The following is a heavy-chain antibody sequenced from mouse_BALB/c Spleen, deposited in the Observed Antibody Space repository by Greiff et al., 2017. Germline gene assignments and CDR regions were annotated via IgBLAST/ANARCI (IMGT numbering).Heavy chain of an antibody. CDR3: ARSAIYYGFSY. J-gene: IGHJ2*01. D-gene: IGHD1-2*01. CDR2: ISYSGST. Sequence: EVKLQESGPGLVKPSQSLSLTCTVTGYSITSDYAWNWIRQFPGNKLEWMGYISYSGSTSYNPSLKSRISITRDTSKNQFFLQLNSVTTEDTATYYCARSAIYYGFSYWGQGTTLTVSS. V-gene: IGHV3-2*02. CDR1: GYSITSDYA.